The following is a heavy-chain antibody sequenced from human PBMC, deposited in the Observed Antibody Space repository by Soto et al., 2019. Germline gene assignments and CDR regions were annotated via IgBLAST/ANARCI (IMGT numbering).Heavy chain of an antibody. CDR1: GFTFSSYA. D-gene: IGHD3-22*01. Sequence: GGSLRLSCAASGFTFSSYAMSWVRQAPGKGLEWVSTIRGSGGSTYYADSVKGRFTISRDNSKNTLYLQMNSLRAEDTAVYYCANSEYYYDSSAYYYIPPLTYWGQGTLVTVSS. V-gene: IGHV3-23*01. CDR3: ANSEYYYDSSAYYYIPPLTY. CDR2: IRGSGGST. J-gene: IGHJ4*02.